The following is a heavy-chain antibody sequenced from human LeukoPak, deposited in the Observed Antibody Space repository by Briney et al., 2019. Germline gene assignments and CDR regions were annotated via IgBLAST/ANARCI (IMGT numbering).Heavy chain of an antibody. CDR2: IIPIFGTA. CDR3: ARAATYYYGSGSSSPYGMDV. Sequence: ASVKVSCKASGGTFSSYAISWVRQAPGQGLEWMGGIIPIFGTANYAQKFLGRVTITADESTSTAYMELSSLRSEDTAVYYCARAATYYYGSGSSSPYGMDVWGQGTTVTVSS. D-gene: IGHD3-10*01. J-gene: IGHJ6*02. V-gene: IGHV1-69*13. CDR1: GGTFSSYA.